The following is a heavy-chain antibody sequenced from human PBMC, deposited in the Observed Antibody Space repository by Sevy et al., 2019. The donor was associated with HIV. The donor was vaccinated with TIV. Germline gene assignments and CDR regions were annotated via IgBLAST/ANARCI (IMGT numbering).Heavy chain of an antibody. D-gene: IGHD3-10*01. CDR3: TRVRGTISPYYYFGMDV. Sequence: GGSLRLSCAISGFTFGDYAMSWIRQAPGKGLEWVGFIRSKTYCGTTEYAASVKGRFTISRDDSKGIAYLQMNSLKTEDTAIYYCTRVRGTISPYYYFGMDVWGQGTTVTVSS. J-gene: IGHJ6*02. CDR2: IRSKTYCGTT. V-gene: IGHV3-49*03. CDR1: GFTFGDYA.